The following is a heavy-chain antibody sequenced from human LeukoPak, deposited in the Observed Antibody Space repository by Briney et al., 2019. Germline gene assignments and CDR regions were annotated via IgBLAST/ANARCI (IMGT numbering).Heavy chain of an antibody. CDR2: IYYSGST. CDR3: ARASFRAATWFYYYYYYMDV. D-gene: IGHD2-15*01. CDR1: GGSISSYY. Sequence: ASETLSLTCTVSGGSISSYYWSWIRQPPGKGLEWIGYIYYSGSTNYNPSLKSRGTISVDTSKSQFSLKLSSVTAADTAVYYCARASFRAATWFYYYYYYMDVWGKGTTVTVSS. J-gene: IGHJ6*03. V-gene: IGHV4-59*12.